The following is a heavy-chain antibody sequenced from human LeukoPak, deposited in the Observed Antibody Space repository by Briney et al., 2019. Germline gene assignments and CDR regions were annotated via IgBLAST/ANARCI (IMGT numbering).Heavy chain of an antibody. CDR2: INPSGGRT. CDR1: GYTFISYF. CDR3: ARGGRDYGDFLAGH. Sequence: WASVKVSCKASGYTFISYFMNWVRQAPGQGLEWMGIINPSGGRTNYAQKFEGRVIVSRDTSTSRVYMELYSLRSEDTAVYYCARGGRDYGDFLAGHWGQGTLVTVSS. V-gene: IGHV1-46*01. D-gene: IGHD4-17*01. J-gene: IGHJ4*02.